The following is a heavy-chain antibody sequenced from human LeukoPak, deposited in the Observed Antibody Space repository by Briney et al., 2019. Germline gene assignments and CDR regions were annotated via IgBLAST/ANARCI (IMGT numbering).Heavy chain of an antibody. Sequence: GRSLRLSCAASGFTFDDYAMHWVRQAPGKGLEWVSGITWNSGTIGYADSVKGRFTISRDNAKNSLYLQMNSLRAEDTALYYCAKDVTGTGAFDIWGQGTMVTVSS. CDR2: ITWNSGTI. CDR3: AKDVTGTGAFDI. D-gene: IGHD1-7*01. J-gene: IGHJ3*02. V-gene: IGHV3-9*01. CDR1: GFTFDDYA.